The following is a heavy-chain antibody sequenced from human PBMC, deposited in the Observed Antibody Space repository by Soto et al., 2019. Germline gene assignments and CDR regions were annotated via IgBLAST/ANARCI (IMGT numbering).Heavy chain of an antibody. D-gene: IGHD6-19*01. V-gene: IGHV4-4*02. J-gene: IGHJ4*02. Sequence: QMQLQESGPGLVKPSETLSLTCAVSSASISSEQRWSWVRQPPGKGLEWIGEIHHSGSTNKNPSLKSHVTMSVDKSKNHFSLNLNSVTAADTAVYYCARSFGWYAIDQWGQGTLVTVSS. CDR2: IHHSGST. CDR1: SASISSEQR. CDR3: ARSFGWYAIDQ.